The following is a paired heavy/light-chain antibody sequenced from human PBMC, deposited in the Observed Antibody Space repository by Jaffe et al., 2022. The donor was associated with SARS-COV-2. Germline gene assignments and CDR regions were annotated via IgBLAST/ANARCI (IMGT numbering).Heavy chain of an antibody. CDR1: GHIFTNYA. CDR2: INTNTGNP. D-gene: IGHD3-10*01. J-gene: IGHJ6*03. V-gene: IGHV7-4-1*02. CDR3: ARVSAEGYYYYMDV. Sequence: QVQLVQSGSELKKPGASVKVSCKASGHIFTNYAMNWVRQAPGQGLEWMGWINTNTGNPTYAQGFTGRFVFSLDTSVSTAYLQISSLKAEDTAVYYCARVSAEGYYYYMDVWGKGTTVTVSS.
Light chain of an antibody. V-gene: IGKV1-39*01. Sequence: DIQMTQSPSSLSASVGDRVTITCRASQSMSNSLNWYQQKPGKAPKLLIYAASSLQSGVPSRFSGSGSGTDFTLTISSLQPEDFATYYCQQTYNTLTFTFGPGTKVDFK. CDR3: QQTYNTLTFT. J-gene: IGKJ3*01. CDR1: QSMSNS. CDR2: AAS.